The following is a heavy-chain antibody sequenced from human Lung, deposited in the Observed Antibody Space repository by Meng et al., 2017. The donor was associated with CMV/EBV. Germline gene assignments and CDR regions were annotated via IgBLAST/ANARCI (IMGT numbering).Heavy chain of an antibody. V-gene: IGHV3-21*01. CDR2: ISSSSSYI. D-gene: IGHD3-3*01. Sequence: GESLKISCAASGFTFSGYSMNWVRQAPGKGLEWVSSISSSSSYIYYADSVKGRFTISRDNAKNSLYLQMNSLRAEDTAVYYCARSDLKLRFLEWLFLPIDYWGQGTLVTVSS. CDR3: ARSDLKLRFLEWLFLPIDY. CDR1: GFTFSGYS. J-gene: IGHJ4*02.